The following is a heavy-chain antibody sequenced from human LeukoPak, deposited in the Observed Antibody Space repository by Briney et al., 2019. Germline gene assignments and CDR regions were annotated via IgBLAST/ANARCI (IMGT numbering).Heavy chain of an antibody. CDR2: ISSSGRTT. D-gene: IGHD3-10*01. CDR3: ARGSGEYY. CDR1: GFTFSSYS. Sequence: PGKSLRLSCAGSGFTFSSYSMNWVRQAPGKGLEWVSYISSSGRTTYYADSVTGRFTISRDNARNSLYLQMNSLRDEDTAVYYCARGSGEYYWGQGTLVTVSS. V-gene: IGHV3-48*02. J-gene: IGHJ4*02.